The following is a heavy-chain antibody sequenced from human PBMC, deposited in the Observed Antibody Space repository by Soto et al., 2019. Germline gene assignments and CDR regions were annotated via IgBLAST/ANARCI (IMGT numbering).Heavy chain of an antibody. CDR3: ARDANYVAGFDY. V-gene: IGHV4-59*01. CDR2: IYYSGST. CDR1: GGSISSYY. J-gene: IGHJ4*02. D-gene: IGHD6-19*01. Sequence: KSSETLSLTCTVSGGSISSYYWSWIRQPPGKGLEWIGYIYYSGSTNYNPSLKSRVTISVDTSKNQLSLKLSSVTAADTAVYYCARDANYVAGFDYWGQGXLVTVYS.